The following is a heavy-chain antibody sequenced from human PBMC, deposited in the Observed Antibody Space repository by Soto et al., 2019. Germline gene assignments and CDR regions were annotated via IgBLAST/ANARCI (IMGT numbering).Heavy chain of an antibody. J-gene: IGHJ4*02. CDR1: GFSLNTSGVG. V-gene: IGHV2-5*02. CDR3: AHSGGNDLWSGYPFDY. Sequence: QITLKESGPTLVNPTQTLTLTCTFSGFSLNTSGVGVGWIRQPPGKALEWLGLIYWDDEKRYNPSLKRRLTITKDTSKNQVVLTMTNMDPVDTATYHCAHSGGNDLWSGYPFDYWGQGTLVTVSS. CDR2: IYWDDEK. D-gene: IGHD3-3*01.